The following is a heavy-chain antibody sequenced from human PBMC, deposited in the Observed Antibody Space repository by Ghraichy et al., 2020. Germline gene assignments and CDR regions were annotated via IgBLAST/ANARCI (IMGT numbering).Heavy chain of an antibody. CDR3: FYRERSSVFVDY. CDR1: GFSFSSHW. V-gene: IGHV3-74*01. J-gene: IGHJ4*02. Sequence: GGSLRLSCAASGFSFSSHWMNWVRQAPGKGLVWVSRINGDGSSSGYADSLKDRFTISRDNAKNTLYLQMSSLRAEDTGVYYCFYRERSSVFVDYWGRGTLVTVSS. D-gene: IGHD5/OR15-5a*01. CDR2: INGDGSSS.